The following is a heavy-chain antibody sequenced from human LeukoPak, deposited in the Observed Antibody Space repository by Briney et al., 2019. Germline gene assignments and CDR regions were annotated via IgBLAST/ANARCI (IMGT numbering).Heavy chain of an antibody. CDR1: GFTFSSYA. V-gene: IGHV3-23*01. CDR3: AKDRDYYDSSGYYPRADAFDI. Sequence: GGSLRLSCVASGFTFSSYAMSWVRQAPGKGLEWVSAISGSGGSTYYADSVKGRFTISRDNSKNTLYLQMNSLRAEDTAVYYCAKDRDYYDSSGYYPRADAFDIWGQGTMVTVSS. D-gene: IGHD3-22*01. J-gene: IGHJ3*02. CDR2: ISGSGGST.